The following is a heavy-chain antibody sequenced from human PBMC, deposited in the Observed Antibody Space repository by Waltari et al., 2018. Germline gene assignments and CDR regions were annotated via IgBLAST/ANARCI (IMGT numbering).Heavy chain of an antibody. V-gene: IGHV3-43*01. Sequence: EAQLVESGGVVVQPGGSLRLSCAASGFTFDDYTMHWVRQAPGKGLEWVSLISWDGGSTYYADSVKGRFTISRDNSKNSLYLQMNSLRTEDTALYYCAKDFGIAVAGTGVFDYWGQGTLVTVSS. CDR1: GFTFDDYT. CDR2: ISWDGGST. J-gene: IGHJ4*02. CDR3: AKDFGIAVAGTGVFDY. D-gene: IGHD6-19*01.